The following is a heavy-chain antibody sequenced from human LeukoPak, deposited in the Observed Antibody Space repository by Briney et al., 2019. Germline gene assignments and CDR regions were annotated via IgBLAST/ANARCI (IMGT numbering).Heavy chain of an antibody. D-gene: IGHD2-2*01. CDR2: IYYSGST. V-gene: IGHV4-39*01. CDR3: GVVVVPAAIKCVSEDMDV. J-gene: IGHJ6*03. Sequence: SETLSLTCTVSGGSISSSSYYWGWIRQPPGKGLEWIGSIYYSGSTYYNPSLKSRVTISVDTSKNQFSLKLSSVTAADTAVYYCGVVVVPAAIKCVSEDMDVWGKGTTVTVSS. CDR1: GGSISSSSYY.